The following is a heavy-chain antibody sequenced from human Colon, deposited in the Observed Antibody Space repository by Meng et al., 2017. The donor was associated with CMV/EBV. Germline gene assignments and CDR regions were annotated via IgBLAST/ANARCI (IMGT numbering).Heavy chain of an antibody. J-gene: IGHJ6*02. D-gene: IGHD2-2*01. V-gene: IGHV4-61*01. CDR1: GGSVSTANYY. Sequence: GSLRLSCTVSGGSVSTANYYWSWVRQPPGKGLEWIGYISYNGKTNYNPSLKSRVTITRDTSKNQFSLKLRSVTAADTAVYYCARDSRTHGPYYYHGVDVWGQGTTVTVSS. CDR3: ARDSRTHGPYYYHGVDV. CDR2: ISYNGKT.